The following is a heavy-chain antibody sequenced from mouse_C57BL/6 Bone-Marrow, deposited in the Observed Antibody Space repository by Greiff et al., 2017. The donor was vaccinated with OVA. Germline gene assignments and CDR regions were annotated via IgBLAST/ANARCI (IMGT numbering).Heavy chain of an antibody. CDR3: ANYSEYDGPGGVLMDY. CDR2: IDPANGNT. J-gene: IGHJ4*01. CDR1: GFNIKNTY. Sequence: VHVKQSVAELVRPGASVKLSCTASGFNIKNTYMHWVKQRPEQGLEWIGRIDPANGNTKYAPKFQGKATITADTSSNTAYLQLSSLTSEDTAIYYCANYSEYDGPGGVLMDYWGQGTSVTVSS. D-gene: IGHD2-4*01. V-gene: IGHV14-3*01.